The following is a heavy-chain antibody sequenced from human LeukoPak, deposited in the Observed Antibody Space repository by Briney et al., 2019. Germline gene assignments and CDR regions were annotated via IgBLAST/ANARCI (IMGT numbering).Heavy chain of an antibody. J-gene: IGHJ5*02. CDR1: GGSISSGSYY. D-gene: IGHD3-9*01. V-gene: IGHV4-61*02. Sequence: ASETLSLTCTVSGGSISSGSYYWSWIRQPAGKGLEWIGRIYTSGSTNYNPSLKSRVTISVDTSKNQFSLKLSSVTAADTAVYYCARGAPSPYYDILTGYYNGVSIDPWGQGTLVTVSS. CDR2: IYTSGST. CDR3: ARGAPSPYYDILTGYYNGVSIDP.